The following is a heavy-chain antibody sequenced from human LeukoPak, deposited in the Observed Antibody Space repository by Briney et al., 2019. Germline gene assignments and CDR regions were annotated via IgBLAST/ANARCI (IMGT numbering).Heavy chain of an antibody. V-gene: IGHV1-8*03. CDR1: GHTFTSYD. J-gene: IGHJ4*02. CDR3: ARTTCIDGYNEIDY. Sequence: ASVKVSCKVSGHTFTSYDTNCVRQATGQGIEWMGWTNTNSGHTGHAQKVQVRVTITRNTSIRTAYMELSSLRSEDTAVYYCARTTCIDGYNEIDYWGQGTLVTVSS. CDR2: TNTNSGHT. D-gene: IGHD5-24*01.